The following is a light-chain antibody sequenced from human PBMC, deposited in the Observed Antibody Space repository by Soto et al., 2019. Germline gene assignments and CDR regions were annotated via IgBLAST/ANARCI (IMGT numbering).Light chain of an antibody. V-gene: IGKV3-15*01. CDR1: QSIGSN. Sequence: EIVMTQSPATLSVSPGERATLSCRTSQSIGSNLGWYQQKPGQAPRLLIYAASTRATGIPARFSGSGSGTEFTLTISSLQSEDSAFYYCHQYNNWSLITFGQGTRLQMK. J-gene: IGKJ5*01. CDR2: AAS. CDR3: HQYNNWSLIT.